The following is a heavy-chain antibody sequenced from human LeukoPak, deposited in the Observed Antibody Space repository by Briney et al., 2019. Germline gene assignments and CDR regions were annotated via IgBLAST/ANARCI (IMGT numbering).Heavy chain of an antibody. Sequence: SVKVSCKASGGTFSNFPISWVRQAPGQGLKWMGGIIPIFGAANYAQKFQGRVTITTDESTSTAYMELSSLRSDDTAVYYCARVVVTTIARYNWFDPWGQGTLVTVSS. CDR3: ARVVVTTIARYNWFDP. V-gene: IGHV1-69*05. J-gene: IGHJ5*02. D-gene: IGHD2-21*02. CDR2: IIPIFGAA. CDR1: GGTFSNFP.